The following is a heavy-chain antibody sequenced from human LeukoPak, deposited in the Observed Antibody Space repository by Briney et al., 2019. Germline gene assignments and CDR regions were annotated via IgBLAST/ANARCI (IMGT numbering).Heavy chain of an antibody. V-gene: IGHV4-39*01. CDR3: ARGPGRSITTLEYSSSNWFDP. D-gene: IGHD6-6*01. J-gene: IGHJ5*02. CDR2: AYYSGTT. CDR1: GDSISSTSSY. Sequence: SETLSLTCTVSGDSISSTSSYWGWIRQPPGKGLEWIGSAYYSGTTYKNPSLKSRVTISVDTSKNQFSLNLISVTAADTAVYYCARGPGRSITTLEYSSSNWFDPWGQGTLVTVSS.